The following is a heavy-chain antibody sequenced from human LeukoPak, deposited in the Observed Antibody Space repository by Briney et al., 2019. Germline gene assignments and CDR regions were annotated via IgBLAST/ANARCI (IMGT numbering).Heavy chain of an antibody. CDR1: GFTFSSYG. CDR3: AKDSTTVTTSMGEAFDI. V-gene: IGHV3-30*18. J-gene: IGHJ3*02. Sequence: GGSLRLSCAASGFTFSSYGMLWVRQAPGKGLEWVAVISYDGSNKYYADSVKGRFTISRDNSKNTLYLQMNSLRAEDTAVYYCAKDSTTVTTSMGEAFDIWGQGTMVTVSS. D-gene: IGHD4-17*01. CDR2: ISYDGSNK.